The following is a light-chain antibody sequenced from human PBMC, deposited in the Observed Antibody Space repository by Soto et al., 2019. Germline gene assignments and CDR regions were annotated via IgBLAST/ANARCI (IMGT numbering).Light chain of an antibody. CDR1: KSLNSH. CDR2: DAS. CDR3: QQRNDWWT. J-gene: IGKJ1*01. Sequence: EIVLTQSPATLSLSPGERATLSFAASKSLNSHLAWYQQKPGQPPSLLIYDASTRATGIPARFSGRGSGTDFTLTIGSLEPEDSAVYYCQQRNDWWTFGPGTKVDIK. V-gene: IGKV3-11*01.